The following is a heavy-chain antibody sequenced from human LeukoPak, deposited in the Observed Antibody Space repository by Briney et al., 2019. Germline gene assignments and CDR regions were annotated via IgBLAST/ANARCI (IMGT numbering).Heavy chain of an antibody. V-gene: IGHV4-59*01. CDR3: AGRTRYYYYYGMDV. CDR2: IYYSGST. CDR1: GGSISSYY. J-gene: IGHJ6*02. D-gene: IGHD1-14*01. Sequence: SETLSPTCTVSGGSISSYYWSWIRQPPGKGLEWIGYIYYSGSTNYNPSLKSRVTISVDTSKNQFSLKLSSVTAADTAVYYCAGRTRYYYYYGMDVWVQGTTVTVSS.